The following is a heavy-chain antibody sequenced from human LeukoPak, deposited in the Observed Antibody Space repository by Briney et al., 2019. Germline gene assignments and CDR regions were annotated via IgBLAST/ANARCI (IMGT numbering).Heavy chain of an antibody. CDR1: GFTFSSYG. D-gene: IGHD4-17*01. CDR2: ISYDGSNK. J-gene: IGHJ4*02. V-gene: IGHV3-30*18. Sequence: GGTLRLSCAASGFTFSSYGMHWVRQAPGKGLEWVAVISYDGSNKYYADSVKGRFTISRDNSKNTLYLQMNSLRAEDTAVYYCAKLYGDYADYWGQGTLVTVSS. CDR3: AKLYGDYADY.